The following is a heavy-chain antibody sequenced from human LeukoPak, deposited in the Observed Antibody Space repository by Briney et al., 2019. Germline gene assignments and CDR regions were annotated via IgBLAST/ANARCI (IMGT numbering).Heavy chain of an antibody. D-gene: IGHD5-24*01. J-gene: IGHJ4*02. CDR3: AREGMATMGYFDY. Sequence: TGGSLRLSCAASGFTFSSYAMHWVRQAPGKGLEWVAVISYDGSNKYYADSVKGRFTISRGNSKNTLYLQMNSLRAEDTAVYYCAREGMATMGYFDYWGQGTLVTVSS. V-gene: IGHV3-30-3*01. CDR1: GFTFSSYA. CDR2: ISYDGSNK.